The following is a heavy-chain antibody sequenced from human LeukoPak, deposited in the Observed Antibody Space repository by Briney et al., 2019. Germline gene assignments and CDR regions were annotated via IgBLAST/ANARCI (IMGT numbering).Heavy chain of an antibody. CDR2: IWYDGSNK. J-gene: IGHJ6*03. V-gene: IGHV3-33*06. CDR1: RFTFSSYG. Sequence: GGSLRLSCAASRFTFSSYGMHWVRQAPGKGLEWVAVIWYDGSNKYYADSVKGRFTISRDNSKNTLYLQMNSLRAEDTAVYYCAKGAGRPYYYYYMDVWGKGTTVTVSS. CDR3: AKGAGRPYYYYYMDV.